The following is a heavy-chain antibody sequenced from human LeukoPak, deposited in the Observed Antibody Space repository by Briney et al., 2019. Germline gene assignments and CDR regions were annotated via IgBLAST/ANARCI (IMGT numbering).Heavy chain of an antibody. CDR1: GVSISSSNW. CDR2: IFHSGST. CDR3: TRANGYGLINY. V-gene: IGHV4-4*02. Sequence: MASETLSLTCAVSGVSISSSNWWSWVRQPPGKGLEWIGEIFHSGSTNYNPSLKSRVIISLDKSENQFSLNLTSVTAADTAMYYCTRANGYGLINYWGQGTLVTVSS. D-gene: IGHD3-10*01. J-gene: IGHJ4*02.